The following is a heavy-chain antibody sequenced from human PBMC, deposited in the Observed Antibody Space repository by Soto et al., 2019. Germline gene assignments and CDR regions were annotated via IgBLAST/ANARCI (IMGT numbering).Heavy chain of an antibody. CDR3: ARRPSGGSYGHFDY. D-gene: IGHD1-26*01. CDR1: GYSFPNYW. CDR2: IYPSDSDP. V-gene: IGHV5-51*01. Sequence: GESLKISCMGSGYSFPNYWIGWVRQMPGKGLEWMGIIYPSDSDPRYSPSFQGQVTISADKPISTAYLQWSSLKASDTAMYYCARRPSGGSYGHFDYWGQGTLVTVSS. J-gene: IGHJ4*02.